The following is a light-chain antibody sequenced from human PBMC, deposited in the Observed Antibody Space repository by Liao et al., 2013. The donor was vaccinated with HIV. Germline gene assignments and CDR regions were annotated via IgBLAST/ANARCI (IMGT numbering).Light chain of an antibody. CDR1: ELGDKF. Sequence: SYALTQPSSVSVSPGQTANIACSGDELGDKFVSWYQQKPGQSPVLVIFQDRKRPSGIPERFSGSSSGTTVTLTISGVQAEDEADYYCQAWDSSTDLVFGGGTKLTVL. V-gene: IGLV3-1*01. CDR2: QDR. J-gene: IGLJ3*02. CDR3: QAWDSSTDLV.